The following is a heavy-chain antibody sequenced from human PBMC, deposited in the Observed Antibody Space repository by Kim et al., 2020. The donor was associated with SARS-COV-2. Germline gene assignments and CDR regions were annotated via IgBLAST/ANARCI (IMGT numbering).Heavy chain of an antibody. CDR1: GGSFSGYY. V-gene: IGHV4-34*01. D-gene: IGHD3-22*01. CDR2: INHSGST. Sequence: SETLSLTCAVYGGSFSGYYWSWIRQPPGKGLEWIGEINHSGSTNYNPSLKSRVTISVDTSKNQFSLKLSSVTAADTAVYYCARFGDSSGYYVDYWGQGTLFTVSS. CDR3: ARFGDSSGYYVDY. J-gene: IGHJ4*02.